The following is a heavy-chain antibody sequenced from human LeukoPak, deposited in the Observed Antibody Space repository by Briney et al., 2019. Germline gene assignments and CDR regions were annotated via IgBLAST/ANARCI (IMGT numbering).Heavy chain of an antibody. D-gene: IGHD3-22*01. CDR2: ISYDGSNK. CDR1: GFTFSSYG. Sequence: GGFLRLSCAASGFTFSSYGMHWVRQAPGKGLEWVAVISYDGSNKYYADSVKGRFTISRDNSKNTLYLQMNSLRAEDTAVYYCAKDSSYYDSSGYLFDYWGQGTLVTVSS. CDR3: AKDSSYYDSSGYLFDY. J-gene: IGHJ4*02. V-gene: IGHV3-30*18.